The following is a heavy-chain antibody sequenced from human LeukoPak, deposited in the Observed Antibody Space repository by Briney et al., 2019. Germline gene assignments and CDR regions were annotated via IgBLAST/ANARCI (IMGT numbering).Heavy chain of an antibody. CDR2: ISAYNGNT. V-gene: IGHV1-18*01. J-gene: IGHJ4*02. D-gene: IGHD2-15*01. CDR3: ARGGNPSGSQYCSGGSCYSPNFDY. CDR1: GYTFTSYG. Sequence: ASVKVSCKASGYTFTSYGISWVRQAPGQGLERMGWISAYNGNTNYAQKLQGRVTMTTDTSTSTAYMELRSLRSDDTAVYYCARGGNPSGSQYCSGGSCYSPNFDYWGQGTLVTVFS.